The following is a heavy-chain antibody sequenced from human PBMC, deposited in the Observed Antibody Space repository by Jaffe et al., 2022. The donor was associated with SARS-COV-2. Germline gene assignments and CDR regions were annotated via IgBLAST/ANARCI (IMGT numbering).Heavy chain of an antibody. D-gene: IGHD5-18*01. CDR3: TTDPRGYSYPRL. CDR2: IKSKVDDETR. V-gene: IGHV3-15*01. CDR1: GFTFNNAW. Sequence: EVQLVESGGGLVKPGGSLRLSCAASGFTFNNAWMSWVRQAPGKGLEWVGRIKSKVDDETRDYAAPVRDRFTISRDDSKNTLYLQMNSLKSEDSAVYYCTTDPRGYSYPRLWGQGTLVTVSS. J-gene: IGHJ4*02.